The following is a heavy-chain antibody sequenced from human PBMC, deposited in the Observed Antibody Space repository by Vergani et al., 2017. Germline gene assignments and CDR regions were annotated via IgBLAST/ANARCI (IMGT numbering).Heavy chain of an antibody. Sequence: EVQLVESGGGLVQPGGSLRLSCAASGFTFSSYAMSWVRQAPGKGLEWVSAISGSGGSTYYADSVKGRFTISRDNSKNTLYLQMNSLRAEDTAVYYCAKTLELGYCSGGSCYMVDLGVGWFDPWGQGTLVTVSS. CDR1: GFTFSSYA. J-gene: IGHJ5*02. D-gene: IGHD2-15*01. V-gene: IGHV3-23*04. CDR3: AKTLELGYCSGGSCYMVDLGVGWFDP. CDR2: ISGSGGST.